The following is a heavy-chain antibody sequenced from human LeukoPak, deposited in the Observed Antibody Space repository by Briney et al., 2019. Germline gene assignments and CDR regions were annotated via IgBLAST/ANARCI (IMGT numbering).Heavy chain of an antibody. CDR2: VSYDGNNK. J-gene: IGHJ4*02. D-gene: IGHD6-19*01. CDR1: GYTFSNYA. CDR3: ARDRDSNGWYIDH. V-gene: IGHV3-30*04. Sequence: PGRSLRLYCAASGYTFSNYAMHWVRQAPGTGLEWVAVVSYDGNNKYYADSVKGRFTISRDNSKNTLYLQMNSLRAEDTAVYYCARDRDSNGWYIDHWGQGSLVTVSS.